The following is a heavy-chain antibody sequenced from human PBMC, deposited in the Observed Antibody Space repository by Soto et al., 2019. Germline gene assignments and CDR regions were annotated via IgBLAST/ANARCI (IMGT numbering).Heavy chain of an antibody. J-gene: IGHJ6*02. D-gene: IGHD3-10*01. CDR2: ISYTGST. CDR3: SRRFSFGSGKYGVDV. Sequence: SETLSLTCTVSGGSISSTKNYWGWIRQPPGKGLEWIGTISYTGSTYYNPSLNGRVIISADTSKNQFSLKLSSLTAADTAVYYCSRRFSFGSGKYGVDVWGQGTMLTVSS. CDR1: GGSISSTKNY. V-gene: IGHV4-39*01.